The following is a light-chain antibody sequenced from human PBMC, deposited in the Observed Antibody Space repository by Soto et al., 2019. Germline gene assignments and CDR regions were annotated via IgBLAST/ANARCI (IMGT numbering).Light chain of an antibody. CDR2: GAS. CDR1: QSVSSN. V-gene: IGKV3-15*01. Sequence: EIVMTQSPATLSVSPGERATLSCRASQSVSSNLAWYQQKPGQAPRLXIXGASTTATGIPARFSGSGSGTEFTLTISSLQSEDFAVYNCQQYNKWPRTFGQGTKVDIK. J-gene: IGKJ2*01. CDR3: QQYNKWPRT.